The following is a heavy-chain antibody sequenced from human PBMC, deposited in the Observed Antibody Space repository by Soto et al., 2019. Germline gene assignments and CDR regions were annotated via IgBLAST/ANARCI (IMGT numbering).Heavy chain of an antibody. Sequence: SETLSLTCTVSGGSVSSGSHYWSWIRQPPGKGLEWIAYISYTGTTDYNPSLKSRVTISVDMSKNQFSLKLSSVTAADTAVYYCARVASRVVVTALWGQGTLVTVSS. D-gene: IGHD2-21*02. V-gene: IGHV4-61*01. CDR2: ISYTGTT. CDR3: ARVASRVVVTAL. CDR1: GGSVSSGSHY. J-gene: IGHJ4*02.